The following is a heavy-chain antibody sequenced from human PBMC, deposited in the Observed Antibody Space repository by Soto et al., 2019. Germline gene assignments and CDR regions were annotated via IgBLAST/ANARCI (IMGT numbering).Heavy chain of an antibody. CDR1: GFTFSDYA. CDR2: VSHDGRNK. Sequence: VQLVESGGGVVQPGRSLRLSCAASGFTFSDYAMHWVRQAPGKGLEWVAVVSHDGRNKHYADSVKGRFTISRDSSNNTVSLEMTRLRAEDTAVYYCAKGGRQWLVTSDFNYWGQGALVTVSS. V-gene: IGHV3-30*18. CDR3: AKGGRQWLVTSDFNY. D-gene: IGHD6-19*01. J-gene: IGHJ4*02.